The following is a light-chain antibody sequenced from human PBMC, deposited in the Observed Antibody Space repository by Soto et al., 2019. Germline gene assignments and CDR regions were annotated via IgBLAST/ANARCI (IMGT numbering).Light chain of an antibody. Sequence: EIVLTQSPATLSLSPGERATLSCRASQRVSSYLAWYQRKPGQAPRLLIYDASNRATGIPTRFSGSGSGTDFTLTISSLEPEDFAVYYCQQRSNWPKTFGQGTKV. J-gene: IGKJ1*01. CDR3: QQRSNWPKT. CDR2: DAS. V-gene: IGKV3-11*01. CDR1: QRVSSY.